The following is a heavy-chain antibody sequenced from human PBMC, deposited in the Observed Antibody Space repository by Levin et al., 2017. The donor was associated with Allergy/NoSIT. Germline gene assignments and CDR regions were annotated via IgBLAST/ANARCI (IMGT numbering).Heavy chain of an antibody. CDR1: GYTFTNFA. CDR2: INPDTGHR. J-gene: IGHJ4*02. V-gene: IGHV1-3*01. D-gene: IGHD6-19*01. Sequence: ASVKVSCKASGYTFTNFAMHWVRLAPGQRPERMGWINPDTGHRKYSQKFQGRVTVTRDTSATTVYMELSSLRSEDTSVYYCARGRGQWRSTCGYYFDYWGQGSLVTVSS. CDR3: ARGRGQWRSTCGYYFDY.